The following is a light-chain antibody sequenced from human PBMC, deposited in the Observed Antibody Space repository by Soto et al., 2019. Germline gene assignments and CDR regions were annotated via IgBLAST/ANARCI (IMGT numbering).Light chain of an antibody. CDR1: QSVSSSY. J-gene: IGKJ2*01. V-gene: IGKV3-20*01. CDR2: GVS. CDR3: LHFGRSHVT. Sequence: EIVLTQSPGTLSLSPGERATLSCRASQSVSSSYLAWYQQKPGQAPRVLISGVSSRAADVPDRCSGRGSATDCTLTISGPEPVFFPVYHCLHFGRSHVTLGQGTRVDI.